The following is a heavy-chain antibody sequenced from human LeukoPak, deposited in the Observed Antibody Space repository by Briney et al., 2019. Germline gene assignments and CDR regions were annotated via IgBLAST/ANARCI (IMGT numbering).Heavy chain of an antibody. CDR3: ARGGSIFTQDYYYYYYMDV. J-gene: IGHJ6*03. CDR1: GFTFSSYW. Sequence: PGGSLRLSYAASGFTFSSYWMSWVRQAPGKGLEWVANIKQDGSEKYYVDSVKGRFTISRDNAKNSLYLQMNSLRAEDTAVYYCARGGSIFTQDYYYYYYMDVWGKGTTVTVSS. CDR2: IKQDGSEK. V-gene: IGHV3-7*01. D-gene: IGHD3-3*02.